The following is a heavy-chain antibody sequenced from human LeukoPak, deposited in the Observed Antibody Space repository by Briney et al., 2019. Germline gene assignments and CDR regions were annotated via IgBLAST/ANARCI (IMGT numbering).Heavy chain of an antibody. CDR2: ISNGGVTT. CDR1: GFTSGSYA. D-gene: IGHD6-13*01. Sequence: HPGGSLRLSCAASGFTSGSYAMSWVRQTPGKSLEWVSIISNGGVTTYYADSVRGRFTISRDNSKDLLYLQMDSLRAEDTAVYYCVKLSSGSGSSFGFDSWGLGTLVTVSS. CDR3: VKLSSGSGSSFGFDS. V-gene: IGHV3-23*01. J-gene: IGHJ4*02.